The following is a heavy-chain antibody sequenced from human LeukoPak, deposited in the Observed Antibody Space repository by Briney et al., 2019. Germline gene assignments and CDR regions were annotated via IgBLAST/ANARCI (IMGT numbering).Heavy chain of an antibody. D-gene: IGHD3-22*01. CDR2: ISDSGGRT. CDR1: GITLSNYG. J-gene: IGHJ4*02. V-gene: IGHV3-23*01. Sequence: GGSRRLSGAVSGITLSNYGMSWVRQAPGKGLEWVAGISDSGGRTDYADSVKGRFTISRDNPKNTLYLQMNSLRAEDTAVYFCAKRGVVIRVILVGFHKEAYYFDSWGQGALVTVSS. CDR3: AKRGVVIRVILVGFHKEAYYFDS.